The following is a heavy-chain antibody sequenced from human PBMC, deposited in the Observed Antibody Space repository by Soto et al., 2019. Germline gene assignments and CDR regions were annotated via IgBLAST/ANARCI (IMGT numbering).Heavy chain of an antibody. CDR1: GYTFTGYY. CDR3: AREAVAAAGIYYFDY. Sequence: ASVKVSCKASGYTFTGYYMHWVRQAPGQGLEWMGWINPNSGGTNYAQKFQGWVTMTRDTSISTAYMELSRLRSDDTAVYYCAREAVAAAGIYYFDYWGQGTLVTVS. CDR2: INPNSGGT. D-gene: IGHD6-13*01. J-gene: IGHJ4*02. V-gene: IGHV1-2*04.